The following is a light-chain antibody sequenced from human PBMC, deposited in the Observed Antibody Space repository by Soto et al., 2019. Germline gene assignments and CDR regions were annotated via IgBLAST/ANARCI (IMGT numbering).Light chain of an antibody. Sequence: QSVLTQPPSVSGPPGQSVAISCTGTSSDVGSDNRVSWYQQPPGTAPKLIISEVSNRPSGVPDRFSGSKSGNTASLTISGLQAEDEADYYYSSYTSSSTYVFGTGTQLTVL. J-gene: IGLJ1*01. CDR2: EVS. CDR1: SSDVGSDNR. CDR3: SSYTSSSTYV. V-gene: IGLV2-18*02.